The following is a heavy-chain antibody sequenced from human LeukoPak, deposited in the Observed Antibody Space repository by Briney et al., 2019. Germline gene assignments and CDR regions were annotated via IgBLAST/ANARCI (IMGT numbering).Heavy chain of an antibody. J-gene: IGHJ3*01. CDR2: LSGSADKT. D-gene: IGHD2-21*01. V-gene: IGHV3-23*01. Sequence: GGSLRLSCTASGFTLSNYAMTWIRQAPGKGLEWVASLSGSADKTYHADSVKGRFTIFRDNSKNTLYLQMNSLRAEDTAVYYCAKDGQIAWGQGTMVTVSS. CDR1: GFTLSNYA. CDR3: AKDGQIA.